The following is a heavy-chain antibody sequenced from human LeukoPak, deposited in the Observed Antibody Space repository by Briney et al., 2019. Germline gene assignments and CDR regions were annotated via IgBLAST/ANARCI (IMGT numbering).Heavy chain of an antibody. D-gene: IGHD5-12*01. Sequence: SETLSLTCTVSGGSISSYYWSWIRQPPGKGLEWIGYIYYSGSTNYNPSLKSRVTISVDTSKNQFSLKLSSVTAADTAVYYCAGVRTIMRFGFDYWGQGTLVTVSS. CDR1: GGSISSYY. J-gene: IGHJ4*02. V-gene: IGHV4-59*01. CDR3: AGVRTIMRFGFDY. CDR2: IYYSGST.